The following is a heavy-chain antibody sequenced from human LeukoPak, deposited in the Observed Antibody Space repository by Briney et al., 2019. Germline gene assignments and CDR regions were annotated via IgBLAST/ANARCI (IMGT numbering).Heavy chain of an antibody. J-gene: IGHJ6*03. D-gene: IGHD3-9*01. CDR3: ARLHGMRYFDWLHTSYYYYYYMDV. CDR1: GYTFTSYD. CDR2: MNPNSGNT. V-gene: IGHV1-8*01. Sequence: AGSVKVSCKASGYTFTSYDINWVRQATGQGLEWMGWMNPNSGNTGYAQKFQGRVTMTRNTSISTAYMELSSLRSEDTAVYYCARLHGMRYFDWLHTSYYYYYYMDVWGKGTTVTISS.